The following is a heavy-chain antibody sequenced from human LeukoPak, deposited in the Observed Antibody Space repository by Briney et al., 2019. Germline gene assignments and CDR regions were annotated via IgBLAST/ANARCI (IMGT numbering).Heavy chain of an antibody. CDR3: AKRHGDYFDY. CDR2: IIDSFRIT. J-gene: IGHJ4*02. D-gene: IGHD4-17*01. Sequence: PGGSLSLSYAASGFPFSSYAMSWGRPPPVRGLGCISTIIDSFRITDDADSVKGRFTISRDNSKNTLYLQMNTLRAENTAVYYCAKRHGDYFDYWGQGTLVTVSS. CDR1: GFPFSSYA. V-gene: IGHV3-23*01.